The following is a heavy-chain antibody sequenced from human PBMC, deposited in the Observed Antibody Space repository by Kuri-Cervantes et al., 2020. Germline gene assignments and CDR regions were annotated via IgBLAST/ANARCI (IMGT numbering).Heavy chain of an antibody. V-gene: IGHV1-18*01. J-gene: IGHJ5*02. CDR3: AADPPSWGSGWYFGFA. Sequence: ASVKVSCKASGYTFTSYGISWVRQAPGRGLEWMGWISAYNGNTNYAQKFQERVTITRDMSTSTAYMELSSLRSEDTAVYYCAADPPSWGSGWYFGFAWGQGTLVTVSS. CDR2: ISAYNGNT. CDR1: GYTFTSYG. D-gene: IGHD6-19*01.